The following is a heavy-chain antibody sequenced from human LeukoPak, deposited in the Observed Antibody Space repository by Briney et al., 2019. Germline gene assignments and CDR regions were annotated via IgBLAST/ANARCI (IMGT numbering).Heavy chain of an antibody. J-gene: IGHJ4*02. CDR3: ARETYYYDSSGYYTDY. CDR2: IYYRGST. Sequence: PSETLSLTCTVSGGSISSGDYYWSWIRQPPGKGLEWIGYIYYRGSTYYNPSLKSRVTISVDTSKNQFSLKLSSVTAADTAVYYCARETYYYDSSGYYTDYWGQGTLVTVSS. D-gene: IGHD3-22*01. V-gene: IGHV4-30-4*01. CDR1: GGSISSGDYY.